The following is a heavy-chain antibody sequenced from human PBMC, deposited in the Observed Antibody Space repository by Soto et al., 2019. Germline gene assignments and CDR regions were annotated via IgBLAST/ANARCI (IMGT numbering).Heavy chain of an antibody. D-gene: IGHD2-21*02. Sequence: QVQLVQSGAEVKKPGASVKVSCKASGYTFTGYYMHWVRQAPGQGLEWMGWINPNSGDTNYAQKFQGRVTMTTDTSINTAYMELSRLRSDDTAIYYCARMVVTAMSWGGFDFWGQGTLVTVSS. CDR1: GYTFTGYY. V-gene: IGHV1-2*02. J-gene: IGHJ4*02. CDR2: INPNSGDT. CDR3: ARMVVTAMSWGGFDF.